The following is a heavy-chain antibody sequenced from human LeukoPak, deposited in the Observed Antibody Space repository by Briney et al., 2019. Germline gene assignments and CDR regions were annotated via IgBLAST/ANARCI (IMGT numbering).Heavy chain of an antibody. CDR3: ARVRHDSGG. CDR1: GFSFNAYG. Sequence: PGTSLRLSCLASGFSFNAYGMHWVRQAPGKGLEWVSYISSSSSTIYYADSVKGRFTISRDNAKNSLYLQMNSLRAEDTAVYYCARVRHDSGGWGQGTLVTVSS. D-gene: IGHD2-15*01. J-gene: IGHJ4*02. V-gene: IGHV3-48*04. CDR2: ISSSSSTI.